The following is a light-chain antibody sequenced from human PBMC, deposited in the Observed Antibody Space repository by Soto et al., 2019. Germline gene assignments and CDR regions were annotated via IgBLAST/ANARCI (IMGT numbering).Light chain of an antibody. V-gene: IGLV2-11*01. J-gene: IGLJ3*02. CDR3: CSYAGSYTGV. CDR2: AVT. CDR1: SSDVGGYNY. Sequence: QSVLTQPRSVSGSPGQSVTISCTGTSSDVGGYNYVSWYQHHPGKAPKLMIYAVTERPSGVPDRFSGSKSGNTASLTISGLQAEDEADYYCCSYAGSYTGVFGGGTQLTVL.